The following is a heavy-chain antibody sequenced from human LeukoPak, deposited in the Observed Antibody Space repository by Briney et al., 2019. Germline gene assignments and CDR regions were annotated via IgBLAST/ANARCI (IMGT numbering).Heavy chain of an antibody. CDR3: AKSASQSESGY. CDR2: ISSSGTTI. D-gene: IGHD1-14*01. Sequence: GGSLRLSCAASGFTFRTSGMNWVRQAPGKGLEWVSYISSSGTTISYAQSVKGRFTITRDNAQNSLTLHMNTLRADDTAVYYCAKSASQSESGYWGQGTLVTVSS. J-gene: IGHJ4*02. CDR1: GFTFRTSG. V-gene: IGHV3-48*01.